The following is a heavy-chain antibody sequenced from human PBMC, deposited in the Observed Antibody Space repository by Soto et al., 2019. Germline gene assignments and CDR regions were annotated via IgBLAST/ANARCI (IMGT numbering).Heavy chain of an antibody. Sequence: QVQLVESGGGVVQPGRSLRLSCAASGFTFSSYAMHWVRQAPGKGLEWVAVISYDGSNKYYADSVKGRFTISRDNSKNTLYLQMTSLRAEDTAVYYCARGESGWRKDAFDIWGQGTMVTVSS. CDR1: GFTFSSYA. CDR3: ARGESGWRKDAFDI. J-gene: IGHJ3*02. V-gene: IGHV3-30-3*01. CDR2: ISYDGSNK. D-gene: IGHD6-19*01.